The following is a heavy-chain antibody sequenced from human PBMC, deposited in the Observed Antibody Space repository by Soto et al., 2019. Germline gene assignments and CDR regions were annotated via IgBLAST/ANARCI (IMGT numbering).Heavy chain of an antibody. J-gene: IGHJ6*02. Sequence: SVKVSCKASGGTFSSYAISWVRQAPGQGLEWMGGIIPIFGTANYAQKFQGRVTITADESTSTAYMELSSLRSEDTAMYYCARPCCINYGMDVWGQGTTVTVSS. D-gene: IGHD3-10*01. CDR2: IIPIFGTA. CDR3: ARPCCINYGMDV. V-gene: IGHV1-69*13. CDR1: GGTFSSYA.